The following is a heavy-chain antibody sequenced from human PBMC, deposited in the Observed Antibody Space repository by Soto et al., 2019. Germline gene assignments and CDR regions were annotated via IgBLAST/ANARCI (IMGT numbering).Heavy chain of an antibody. Sequence: GSLRLSCSASGFTFSSYAMHWVRQAPGKGLQYVSAINSHGGSTYYADSVKGRFTISRDNSKNTLYLQMSSLRAEDTAVYYCVKERYCGGDSCYGFYFDYWGQGT. D-gene: IGHD2-15*01. CDR2: INSHGGST. CDR3: VKERYCGGDSCYGFYFDY. V-gene: IGHV3-64D*06. J-gene: IGHJ4*02. CDR1: GFTFSSYA.